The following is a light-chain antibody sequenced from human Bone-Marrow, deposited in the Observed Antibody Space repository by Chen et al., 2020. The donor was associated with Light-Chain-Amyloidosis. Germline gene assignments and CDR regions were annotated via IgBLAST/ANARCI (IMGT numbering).Light chain of an antibody. V-gene: IGLV3-21*02. J-gene: IGLJ3*02. CDR2: DDS. CDR1: NIGSTS. Sequence: SYVLTQPSSVSVAPGQTATIACGGNNIGSTSVHWYQQTPGPAPLLVVYDDSDRHSGIPARLAGSNAGNTATLAISRVEAGDEADYYCQVWDRSSDRPVFGGGTKLTVL. CDR3: QVWDRSSDRPV.